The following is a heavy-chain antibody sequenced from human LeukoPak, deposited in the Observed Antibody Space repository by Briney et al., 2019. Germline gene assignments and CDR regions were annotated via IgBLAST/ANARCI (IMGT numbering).Heavy chain of an antibody. Sequence: GRSLRLSCAASGFTFSSYGMHWVRQAPGKGLEWVAVIWYDGSNKYYADSVKGRFTISRDNSKNTLYLQMNSLRADDTAVYYCARDNQYSSSWYSRGAFDIWGQGTMVTVSS. J-gene: IGHJ3*02. CDR2: IWYDGSNK. D-gene: IGHD6-13*01. CDR1: GFTFSSYG. V-gene: IGHV3-33*01. CDR3: ARDNQYSSSWYSRGAFDI.